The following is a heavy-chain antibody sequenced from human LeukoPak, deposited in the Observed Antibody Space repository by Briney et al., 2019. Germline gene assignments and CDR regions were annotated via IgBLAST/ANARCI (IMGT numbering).Heavy chain of an antibody. CDR1: GGSFSGYY. D-gene: IGHD5-24*01. J-gene: IGHJ4*02. V-gene: IGHV4-34*01. CDR3: ARSGDGYNYGDY. CDR2: INHSGST. Sequence: PSETLSLTCAVYGGSFSGYYWSWIRQPPGKGLEWIGEINHSGSTIYNPSLKSRVTISVDTSKNQFSLKLSSVTAADTAVYYCARSGDGYNYGDYWGQGTLVTVSS.